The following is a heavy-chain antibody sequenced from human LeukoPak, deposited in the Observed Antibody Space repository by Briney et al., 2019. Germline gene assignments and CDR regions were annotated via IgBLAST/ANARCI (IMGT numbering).Heavy chain of an antibody. V-gene: IGHV3-23*01. CDR1: GFTFSSYA. D-gene: IGHD2-2*01. CDR3: AKELGSTRAPLYYYYYYMDV. Sequence: GGSLRLSCAASGFTFSSYAMSWVRQAPGKGLEWVSAISGSGGSTYYADSVKGRFTISRDNSKNTLYLQMNSLRAEDTAVYYCAKELGSTRAPLYYYYYYMDVWGKGTTVTVSS. CDR2: ISGSGGST. J-gene: IGHJ6*03.